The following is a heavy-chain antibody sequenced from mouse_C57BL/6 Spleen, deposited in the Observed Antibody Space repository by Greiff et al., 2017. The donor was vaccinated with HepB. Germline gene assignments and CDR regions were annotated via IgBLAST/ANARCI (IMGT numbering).Heavy chain of an antibody. J-gene: IGHJ3*01. CDR3: ARGDSFAY. CDR2: IYPGDGDT. V-gene: IGHV1-80*01. Sequence: QVQLKQSGAELVKPGASVKISCKASGYAFSSYWMNWVKQRPGKGLEWIGQIYPGDGDTNYNGKFKGKATLTADISSSTAYMQLSSLTSEDYAVLFCARGDSFAYWGQGTLVTVSA. CDR1: GYAFSSYW. D-gene: IGHD3-3*01.